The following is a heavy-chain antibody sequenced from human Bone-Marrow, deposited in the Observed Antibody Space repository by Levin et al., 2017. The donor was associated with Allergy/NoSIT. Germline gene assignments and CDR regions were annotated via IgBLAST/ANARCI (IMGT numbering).Heavy chain of an antibody. CDR2: INIDEGST. CDR3: ATERLHPGGYYGMDV. V-gene: IGHV3-74*01. J-gene: IGHJ6*02. Sequence: PGGSLRLSCEGSGFSSHSYWMHWVRQAPGKGLVWIARINIDEGSTSYADSVKGRFTVSSDNAESTPYLRVKTVVLQMSSLRAEDTAVYYCATERLHPGGYYGMDVWGQGATVTVSS. CDR1: GFSSHSYW.